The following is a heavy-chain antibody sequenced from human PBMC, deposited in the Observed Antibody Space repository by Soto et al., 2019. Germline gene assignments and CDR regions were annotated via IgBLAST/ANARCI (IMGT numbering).Heavy chain of an antibody. CDR1: GFTFSSYS. J-gene: IGHJ4*02. V-gene: IGHV3-23*01. CDR3: AKKVNSGSGNQNFDY. Sequence: GGSLRLSCAASGFTFSSYSMSWVRQAPGKGLEWVSGFRSSGDDGTTYYADSVKGRFTISRDNSKNTLFLQMNSLRAEDTAIYYCAKKVNSGSGNQNFDYWGQGTLVTVSS. CDR2: FRSSGDDGTT. D-gene: IGHD3-10*01.